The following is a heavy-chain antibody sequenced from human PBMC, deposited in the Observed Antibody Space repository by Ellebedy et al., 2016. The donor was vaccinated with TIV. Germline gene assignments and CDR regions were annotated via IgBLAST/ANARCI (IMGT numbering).Heavy chain of an antibody. V-gene: IGHV3-23*01. Sequence: GGSLRLXXVDYGFTFSNYAMNWVRQAPGKGLERVSAITGSGDSTYYADSVKGRFTISRDNSKNTLYLQMNSLRAEDTALYYCAKGMRGGADFDYWGQGTLVTVSS. CDR2: ITGSGDST. J-gene: IGHJ4*02. D-gene: IGHD4/OR15-4a*01. CDR3: AKGMRGGADFDY. CDR1: GFTFSNYA.